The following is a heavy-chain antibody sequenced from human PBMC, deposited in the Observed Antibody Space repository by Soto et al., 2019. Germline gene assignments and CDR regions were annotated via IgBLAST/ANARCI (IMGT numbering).Heavy chain of an antibody. D-gene: IGHD2-15*01. CDR3: ARGDCVGGTCYSLAGSFYYYMDV. V-gene: IGHV3-74*01. CDR1: GFTFRHYW. Sequence: EVQLVESGGGLVQPGGSLRLSCAASGFTFRHYWMYWVRQAPGKGLVWVSRINSDGSVSSYADSVKGRLTISRDNVKNTLYLQMDSLRAEDTAVYYCARGDCVGGTCYSLAGSFYYYMDVWGKGTTVTVFS. CDR2: INSDGSVS. J-gene: IGHJ6*03.